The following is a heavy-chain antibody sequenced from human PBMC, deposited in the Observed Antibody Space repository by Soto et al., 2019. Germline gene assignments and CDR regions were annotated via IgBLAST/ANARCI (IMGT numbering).Heavy chain of an antibody. D-gene: IGHD6-19*01. V-gene: IGHV1-18*01. CDR1: GYTFTSYG. CDR2: ISVYNGNT. CDR3: ARLGSGTDLDY. Sequence: ASVKVSYKASGYTFTSYGISWVRQAPGQGLEWMGWISVYNGNTNYAQKFQGRVTMTTDTSTSTGYMELRSLRSDDTAVYYCARLGSGTDLDYWGQGTLVTVSS. J-gene: IGHJ4*02.